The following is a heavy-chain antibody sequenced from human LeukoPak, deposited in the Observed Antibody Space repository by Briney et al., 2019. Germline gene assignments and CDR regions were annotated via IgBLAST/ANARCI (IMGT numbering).Heavy chain of an antibody. CDR2: IYYSGST. J-gene: IGHJ4*02. V-gene: IGHV4-30-4*01. CDR1: SGSISSGDYY. Sequence: SQTLSLTCTVSSGSISSGDYYWSWIRQPPGKGLEWIGYIYYSGSTYCNPSLKSRVTISVDTSKNQFSLKLSSVTAADTAVYYCARGGESNYYDSSGYSSPVGNYWGQGTLVTVSS. D-gene: IGHD3-22*01. CDR3: ARGGESNYYDSSGYSSPVGNY.